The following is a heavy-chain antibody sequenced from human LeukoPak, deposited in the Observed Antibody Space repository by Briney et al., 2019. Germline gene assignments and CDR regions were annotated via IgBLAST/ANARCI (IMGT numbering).Heavy chain of an antibody. CDR2: INTDGSTI. J-gene: IGHJ4*02. Sequence: PGGSLRLSCAASGLTFSSYWMHWVRQAPGKGLMWVSRINTDGSTINYADSVKGRFTISRDNAKNTLYLQMNSLRAEDTAVYYCARAVTIATRSTGYWGQGTLVTVSS. CDR1: GLTFSSYW. D-gene: IGHD6-6*01. V-gene: IGHV3-74*01. CDR3: ARAVTIATRSTGY.